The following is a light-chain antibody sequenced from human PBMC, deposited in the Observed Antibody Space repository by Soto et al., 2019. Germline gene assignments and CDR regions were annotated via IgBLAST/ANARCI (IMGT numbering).Light chain of an antibody. Sequence: DIQMTQSPTTLSASVGDRVTITCRGSQSISSWLAWYQQKPGKAPKLLIYKASTLKSGVPSRFSGSGSGTEFTLTISSLQPDDFATYYCQQVNVYPSTFGGGTKVDNK. CDR3: QQVNVYPST. CDR1: QSISSW. J-gene: IGKJ4*01. V-gene: IGKV1-5*03. CDR2: KAS.